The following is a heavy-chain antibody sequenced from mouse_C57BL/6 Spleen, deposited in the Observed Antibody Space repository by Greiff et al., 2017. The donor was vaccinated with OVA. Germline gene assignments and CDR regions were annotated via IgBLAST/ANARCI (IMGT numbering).Heavy chain of an antibody. D-gene: IGHD1-1*01. CDR1: GYTFTDYE. CDR3: TRYSYGSSYRYIDV. J-gene: IGHJ1*03. Sequence: QVQLQQSGAELVRPGASVTLSCKASGYTFTDYEMHWVKQTPVHGLEWIGAIDPETGGTAYNQKFKGKAILTADKSSSTAYMELRSLTSEDSAVYWCTRYSYGSSYRYIDVWGTGTTVTVSS. V-gene: IGHV1-15*01. CDR2: IDPETGGT.